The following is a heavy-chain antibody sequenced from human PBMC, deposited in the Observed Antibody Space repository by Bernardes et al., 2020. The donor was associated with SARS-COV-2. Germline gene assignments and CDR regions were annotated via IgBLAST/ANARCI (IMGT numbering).Heavy chain of an antibody. J-gene: IGHJ5*02. CDR2: ISPTSGAT. V-gene: IGHV1-2*02. Sequence: AAVKVSCTASGYTFSDYYIHWLRQAPGQGLEWMGWISPTSGATTHAQKFQGRVTLTRDTSISTDYMELSSLRSDDTAVYYCARTFYYDRGGDSLCDLWGKGTPVTVSS. CDR1: GYTFSDYY. CDR3: ARTFYYDRGGDSLCDL. D-gene: IGHD2-21*01.